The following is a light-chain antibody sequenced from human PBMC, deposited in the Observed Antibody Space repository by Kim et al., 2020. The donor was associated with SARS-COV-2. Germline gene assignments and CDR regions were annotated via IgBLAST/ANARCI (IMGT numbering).Light chain of an antibody. V-gene: IGLV3-25*03. Sequence: SYELTQPPSVSVSPGQTARITCSGDALPKQYAYXYQQKPGQAPVLLITKDTERSSGTPERFSGSTSGTTVTLTISGVQAEDEADYYCKSADSSGTYRVFG. CDR3: KSADSSGTYRV. J-gene: IGLJ3*02. CDR2: KDT. CDR1: ALPKQY.